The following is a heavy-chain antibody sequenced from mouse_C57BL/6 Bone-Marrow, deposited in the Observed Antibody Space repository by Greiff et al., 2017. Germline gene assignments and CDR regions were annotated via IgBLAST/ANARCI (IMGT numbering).Heavy chain of an antibody. Sequence: VQLQQPGAELVKPGASVKLSCKASGYTFTSYWMHWVKQRPGQGLEWIGMIHPNSGSTNYNEKFKSKATLTVDKSSSTAYMQLSSLTSEDSAVYYCARDYYGSSLDDWGQGTTLTVSS. CDR1: GYTFTSYW. V-gene: IGHV1-64*01. D-gene: IGHD1-1*01. J-gene: IGHJ2*01. CDR3: ARDYYGSSLDD. CDR2: IHPNSGST.